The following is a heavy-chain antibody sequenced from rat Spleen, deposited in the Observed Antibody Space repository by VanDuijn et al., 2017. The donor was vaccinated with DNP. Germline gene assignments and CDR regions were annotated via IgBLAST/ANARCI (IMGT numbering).Heavy chain of an antibody. J-gene: IGHJ1*01. CDR2: INYSGAT. D-gene: IGHD1-11*01. V-gene: IGHV3-1*01. CDR1: GYSITSNY. Sequence: EVQFQESGPGLVKSSQSLSLTCSVTGYSITSNYWAWIRKFPGNKMEWMGYINYSGATAYNPSLRSRISINRDTSKNQFFLQLNSVTTEDTATYYCARGLNYGGYIYSWYFDFWGPGTLVTVSS. CDR3: ARGLNYGGYIYSWYFDF.